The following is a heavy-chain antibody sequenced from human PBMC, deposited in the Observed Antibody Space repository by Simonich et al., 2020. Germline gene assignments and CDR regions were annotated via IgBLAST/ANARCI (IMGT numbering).Heavy chain of an antibody. J-gene: IGHJ4*02. CDR2: MNPNSGNK. CDR3: ARGRGGMSRGYVDY. Sequence: QVQLVQSGAEVKKHGASVKVSCTASGYTFTSYDINWVRQATEQGLGWMGWMNPNSGNKGYAQKLQGRVTITRNTSISTAYMELRSLRSEDTAVYYCARGRGGMSRGYVDYWGQGTLVTVSS. V-gene: IGHV1-8*03. CDR1: GYTFTSYD. D-gene: IGHD2-15*01.